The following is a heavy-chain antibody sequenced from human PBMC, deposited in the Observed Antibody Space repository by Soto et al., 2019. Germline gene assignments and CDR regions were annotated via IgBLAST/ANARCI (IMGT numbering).Heavy chain of an antibody. D-gene: IGHD3-3*01. V-gene: IGHV3-20*04. J-gene: IGHJ6*02. CDR3: ARVGSGFWSGYYAGTPTYYYYGMDV. CDR2: INWNGGST. CDR1: GFTFDDYG. Sequence: GGSLRLSCAASGFTFDDYGMSWVRQAPGKGLEWVSGINWNGGSTGYADSVKGRFTISRDNAKNSLYLQMNSLRAEDTALYYCARVGSGFWSGYYAGTPTYYYYGMDVWGQGTTVTVSS.